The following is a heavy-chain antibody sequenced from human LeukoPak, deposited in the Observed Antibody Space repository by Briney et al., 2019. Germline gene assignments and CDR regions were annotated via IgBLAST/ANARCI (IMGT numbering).Heavy chain of an antibody. V-gene: IGHV5-51*01. CDR1: GYSFNTYW. D-gene: IGHD2-21*02. CDR2: NYGGDSDT. CDR3: ARARGCNSGDCDADY. Sequence: GEPLKVACKGSGYSFNTYWIGWVRHMPGKGLEWMGINYGGDSDTRYSPSFQGQVTISADKTITTAYLQWSSLKASDSAIYYCARARGCNSGDCDADYWGQGTLVTVSS. J-gene: IGHJ4*02.